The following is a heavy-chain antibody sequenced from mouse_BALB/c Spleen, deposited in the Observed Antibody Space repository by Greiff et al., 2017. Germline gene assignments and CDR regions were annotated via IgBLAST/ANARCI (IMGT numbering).Heavy chain of an antibody. CDR2: IDPETGGT. CDR3: TRGDYYGSSPAWFAY. J-gene: IGHJ3*01. Sequence: QVQLQQSGAELVRPGASVTLSCKASGYTFTDYEMHWVKQTPVHGLEWIGAIDPETGGTAYNQKFKGKATLTADKSSSTAYMELRSLTSEDSAVYYCTRGDYYGSSPAWFAYWGQGTLVTVSA. CDR1: GYTFTDYE. D-gene: IGHD1-1*01. V-gene: IGHV1-15*01.